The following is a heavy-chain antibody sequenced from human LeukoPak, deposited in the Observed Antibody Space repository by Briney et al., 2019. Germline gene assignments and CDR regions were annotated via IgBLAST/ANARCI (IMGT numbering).Heavy chain of an antibody. V-gene: IGHV4-34*01. Sequence: PSETPSLTCAVYGGSFSGYYWSWIRQPPGKGLEWIGEINHSGSTNYNPSLKSRVTISVDTSKNQFSLRLNSVTAADTAVYYCARRPLGGMDVWGQGTTVTVSS. CDR3: ARRPLGGMDV. D-gene: IGHD7-27*01. J-gene: IGHJ6*02. CDR2: INHSGST. CDR1: GGSFSGYY.